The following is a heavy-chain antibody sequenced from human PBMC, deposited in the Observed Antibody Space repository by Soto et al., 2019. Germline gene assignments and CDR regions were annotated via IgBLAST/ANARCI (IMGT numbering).Heavy chain of an antibody. CDR2: MSTNSDYT. Sequence: ASVKVSCKASGYTFTSYGISWVRQAPGQGLEWVGWMSTNSDYTSSAQKFRGRVTLTRDKSTRAVYMKLSNLRSDETAVYYCAREWSAAGHFYGMDVWGQGTTVTVSS. D-gene: IGHD6-13*01. CDR1: GYTFTSYG. V-gene: IGHV1-18*04. CDR3: AREWSAAGHFYGMDV. J-gene: IGHJ6*02.